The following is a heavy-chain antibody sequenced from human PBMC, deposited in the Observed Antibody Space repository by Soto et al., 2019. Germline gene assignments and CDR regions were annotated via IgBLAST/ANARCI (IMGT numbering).Heavy chain of an antibody. J-gene: IGHJ1*01. CDR1: GFAFNAYS. CDR2: ISSGSSII. Sequence: DVQLVESGGGLVQPGGSLRLSCAASGFAFNAYSISWVRQAPGKGLEWVSYISSGSSIIYYADSVKGRFTISRDNAKNSLYLQMNSLRDEDTAVYYCARDTDFQHWGQGTLVTVSS. CDR3: ARDTDFQH. V-gene: IGHV3-48*02.